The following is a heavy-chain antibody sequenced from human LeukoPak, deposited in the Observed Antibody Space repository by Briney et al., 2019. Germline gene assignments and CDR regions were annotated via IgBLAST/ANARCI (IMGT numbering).Heavy chain of an antibody. CDR1: GYTFTSYY. CDR3: ARGGPTYYYDSSGYGFDY. Sequence: ASVKVSCTASGYTFTSYYMHWVRQAPGQGLEWMGIINPSGGSTSYAQKFQGRVTMTRDTSTSTVYMELSSLRSEDTAVYYCARGGPTYYYDSSGYGFDYWGQGTLVTVSS. V-gene: IGHV1-46*01. CDR2: INPSGGST. D-gene: IGHD3-22*01. J-gene: IGHJ4*02.